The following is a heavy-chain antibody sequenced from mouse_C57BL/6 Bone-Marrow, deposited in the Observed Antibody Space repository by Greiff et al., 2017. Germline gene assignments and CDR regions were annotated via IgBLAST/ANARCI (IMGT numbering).Heavy chain of an antibody. V-gene: IGHV5-6*01. CDR2: ISSGGSYT. CDR1: GFTFSSYG. Sequence: EVQGVESGGDLVKPGGSLKLSCAASGFTFSSYGMSWVRQTPDKRLEWVATISSGGSYTYYPDSVKGRFTISRDNAKNTLYLQMSSLKSEDTAMXYCARRAVTYWGQGTSVTVSS. D-gene: IGHD2-2*01. J-gene: IGHJ4*01. CDR3: ARRAVTY.